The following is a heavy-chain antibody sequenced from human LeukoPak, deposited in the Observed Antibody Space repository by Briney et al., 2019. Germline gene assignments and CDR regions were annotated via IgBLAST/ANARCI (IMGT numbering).Heavy chain of an antibody. D-gene: IGHD2-8*02. CDR1: GFTVSGTY. V-gene: IGHV3-53*01. J-gene: IGHJ6*02. Sequence: GGSLRLSCAASGFTVSGTYMSWVRQAPGKGLEWVSVIYSSGTTYYADSVKGRFTISRDTSKNTLYLQMNSLRAEDTAVYYCARERGGDCTATTCRYGMDVWGQGTTVTVSS. CDR3: ARERGGDCTATTCRYGMDV. CDR2: IYSSGTT.